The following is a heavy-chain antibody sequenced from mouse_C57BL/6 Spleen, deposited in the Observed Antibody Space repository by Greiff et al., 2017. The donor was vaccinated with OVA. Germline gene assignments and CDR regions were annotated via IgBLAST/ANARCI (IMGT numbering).Heavy chain of an antibody. J-gene: IGHJ2*01. D-gene: IGHD4-1*01. V-gene: IGHV1-81*01. CDR3: ARRGALGRDDY. CDR1: GYTFTSYG. Sequence: VQGVESGAELARPGASVKLSCKASGYTFTSYGISWVKQRTGQGLEWIGEIYPRSGNTYYNEKFKGKATLTADKSSSTAYMELRSLTSEDSAVYFCARRGALGRDDYWGQGTTLTVSS. CDR2: IYPRSGNT.